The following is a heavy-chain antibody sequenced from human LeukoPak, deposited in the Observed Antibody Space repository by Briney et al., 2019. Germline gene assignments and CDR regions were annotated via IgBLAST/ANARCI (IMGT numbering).Heavy chain of an antibody. D-gene: IGHD3-10*01. CDR2: ISYDGTTE. CDR1: GFTFNSYA. J-gene: IGHJ5*02. CDR3: AKNDQVRGIFALHA. V-gene: IGHV3-30*18. Sequence: GGSLRLSCAASGFTFNSYAIHWVRRAPGKGLEWVAVISYDGTTEFYGDSVKGRFTISRDNVKKMVFLQMNSLRGEDTAVYYCAKNDQVRGIFALHAWAQGTLVTVSS.